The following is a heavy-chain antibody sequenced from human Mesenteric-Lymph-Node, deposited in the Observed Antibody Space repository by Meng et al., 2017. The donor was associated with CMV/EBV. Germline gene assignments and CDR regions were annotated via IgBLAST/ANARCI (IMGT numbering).Heavy chain of an antibody. J-gene: IGHJ4*02. V-gene: IGHV2-5*02. CDR1: GFSLSTSGVG. CDR2: IYWDDDK. CDR3: AHSSGIAAAGPFYFDY. Sequence: QITLKESGPTLVKPTQTLTLTCTFSGFSLSTSGVGVGWIRQPPGKALDWLALIYWDDDKRYSPSLKSRLTITKDTSKNQVVLTMTNMDPVDTATYYCAHSSGIAAAGPFYFDYWGQGTLVTVSS. D-gene: IGHD6-13*01.